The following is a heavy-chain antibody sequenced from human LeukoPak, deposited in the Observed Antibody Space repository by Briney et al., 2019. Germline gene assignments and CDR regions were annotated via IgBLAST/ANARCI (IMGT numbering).Heavy chain of an antibody. J-gene: IGHJ3*02. CDR3: ARSFHAFDI. CDR2: TYYRSKWYS. V-gene: IGHV6-1*01. CDR1: GDSVSSNSGA. Sequence: SQTLSLTCAISGDSVSSNSGAWNWIRQSPSRGLEWLGRTYYRSKWYSDYAVSVKSRITLTPDTSQNQFSLQLNSVTPEDTAVYHCARSFHAFDIWGQGTVVTVSS. D-gene: IGHD2/OR15-2a*01.